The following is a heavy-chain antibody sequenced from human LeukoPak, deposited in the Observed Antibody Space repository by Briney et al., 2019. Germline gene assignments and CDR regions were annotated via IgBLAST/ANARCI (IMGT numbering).Heavy chain of an antibody. V-gene: IGHV3-23*01. D-gene: IGHD2-15*01. Sequence: GGSLRLSCAASGFTFSSYAMSWVRQAPGKGLEWVSAISGSGGSTYYADSVKGRFTISRDNSKNTLYLQMNSLRAEDTAVYYCARDPGGHCDGHSCWGSRIDPRGQGTLVTVSS. CDR2: ISGSGGST. J-gene: IGHJ5*02. CDR3: ARDPGGHCDGHSCWGSRIDP. CDR1: GFTFSSYA.